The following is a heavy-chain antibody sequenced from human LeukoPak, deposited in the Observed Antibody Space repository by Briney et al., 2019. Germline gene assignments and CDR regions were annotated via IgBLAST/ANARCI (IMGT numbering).Heavy chain of an antibody. CDR2: ISHDGSNN. V-gene: IGHV3-30*18. Sequence: HPGGSLRLSCAASGFTFSSYSMNWVRQAPGKGLEWVVVISHDGSNNNYADSVKGRFTISRDNSKNTLYLQMNSLRPEDTAVYYCAKVRVGTAHFDYWGQGTLVTVSS. D-gene: IGHD2-15*01. CDR1: GFTFSSYS. J-gene: IGHJ4*02. CDR3: AKVRVGTAHFDY.